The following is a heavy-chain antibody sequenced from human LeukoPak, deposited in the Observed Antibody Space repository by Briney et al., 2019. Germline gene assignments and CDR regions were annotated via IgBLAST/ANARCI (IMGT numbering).Heavy chain of an antibody. V-gene: IGHV1-69*05. CDR3: AGGVPAAIDDAIDI. D-gene: IGHD2-2*01. CDR2: IIPIFGTA. CDR1: GGTFSSYA. J-gene: IGHJ3*02. Sequence: SVKVSCKASGGTFSSYAISWVRQAPGQGLEWMGGIIPIFGTANYAQKFQGRVTFTTDESTSTAYMELSIMSSKATAASSCAGGVPAAIDDAIDIAGQGRTVTV.